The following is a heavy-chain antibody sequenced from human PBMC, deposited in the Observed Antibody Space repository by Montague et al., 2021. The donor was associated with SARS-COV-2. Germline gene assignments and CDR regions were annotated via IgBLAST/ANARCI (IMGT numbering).Heavy chain of an antibody. CDR3: ARPSYYEILTGNGGLEY. Sequence: SLRLSCAASTFSFSSYALHWVRQAPGKGLEWVAGISYVGSNQYYADSVKGRFTISRDNSKNTLYLQMSSLRAEDTAVYYCARPSYYEILTGNGGLEYWGQGTLVTVSS. V-gene: IGHV3-30*04. CDR1: TFSFSSYA. CDR2: ISYVGSNQ. J-gene: IGHJ4*02. D-gene: IGHD3-9*01.